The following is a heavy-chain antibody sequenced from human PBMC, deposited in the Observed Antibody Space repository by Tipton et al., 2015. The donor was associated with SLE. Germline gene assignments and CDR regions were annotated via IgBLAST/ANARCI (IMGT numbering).Heavy chain of an antibody. Sequence: TLSLTCTVSGGSISSYYWSWIRQPPGKGLEWIGYISYSGSTHHNPSLKSRVTISVDTSKNQFSLKLSSVTAADTAAYYCASIAAAGSDFDYWGQGTLVTVSS. CDR1: GGSISSYY. D-gene: IGHD6-13*01. CDR2: ISYSGST. V-gene: IGHV4-59*01. CDR3: ASIAAAGSDFDY. J-gene: IGHJ4*02.